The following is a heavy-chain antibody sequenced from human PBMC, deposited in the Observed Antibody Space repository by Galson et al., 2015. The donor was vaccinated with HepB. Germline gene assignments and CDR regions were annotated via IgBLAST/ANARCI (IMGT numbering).Heavy chain of an antibody. Sequence: SLRLSCAASGFTFSDYCMSWIRQAPGKGLEWVSYICISYSIIYYADSVKGRFTISRDNVKNSLYLQMSILRAEDTAVYYCARAALGWFDPWGQGTLVTVSS. CDR1: GFTFSDYC. CDR3: ARAALGWFDP. D-gene: IGHD6-25*01. V-gene: IGHV3-11*01. J-gene: IGHJ5*02. CDR2: ICISYSII.